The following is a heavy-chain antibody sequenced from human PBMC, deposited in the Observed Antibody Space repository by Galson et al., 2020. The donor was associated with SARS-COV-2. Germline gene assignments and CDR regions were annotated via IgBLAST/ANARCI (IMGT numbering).Heavy chain of an antibody. CDR2: FSGGRGGT. D-gene: IGHD2-8*01. CDR3: AKGDGLALTGVGAFEM. CDR1: GFTFRNYA. J-gene: IGHJ3*02. Sequence: GGSLRLSCAASGFTFRNYAMSWVRQAPGKGLEWVSTFSGGRGGTYYADSVKGRFTISRDNSNSTRYLQMNSLRAEDTALYYCAKGDGLALTGVGAFEMWGQGTMVTVSS. V-gene: IGHV3-23*01.